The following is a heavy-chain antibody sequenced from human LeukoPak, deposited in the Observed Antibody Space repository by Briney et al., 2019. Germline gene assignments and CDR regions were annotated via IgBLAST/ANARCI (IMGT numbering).Heavy chain of an antibody. V-gene: IGHV4-4*07. CDR3: AREVEAAGRGFDP. D-gene: IGHD6-13*01. CDR1: SGSISNYY. CDR2: ISSSGST. J-gene: IGHJ5*02. Sequence: SETLSLTCTVSSGSISNYYWSWIRQSAGKGLEWIGRISSSGSTNYNPSLKSRVAMSVDTSKNRFSLNLTSVTAADTAVYYCAREVEAAGRGFDPWGQGTLVTVCS.